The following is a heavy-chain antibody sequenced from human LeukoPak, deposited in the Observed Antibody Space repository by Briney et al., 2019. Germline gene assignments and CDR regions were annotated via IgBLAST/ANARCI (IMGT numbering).Heavy chain of an antibody. D-gene: IGHD3-3*01. Sequence: SETLSLTCSVSGDSISTSSYYWGWIRQPPGKGLEWIGTIYYSGSTYYNPSLKSRVTISVDTSKNQFSLKLSSVTAADTAVYYCARDHPVRNYDFWSGYSDRGFDPWGQGTLVTVSS. J-gene: IGHJ5*02. CDR1: GDSISTSSYY. CDR2: IYYSGST. V-gene: IGHV4-39*07. CDR3: ARDHPVRNYDFWSGYSDRGFDP.